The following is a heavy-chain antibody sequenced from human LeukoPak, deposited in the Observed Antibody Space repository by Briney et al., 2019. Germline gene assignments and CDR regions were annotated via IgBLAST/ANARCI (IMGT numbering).Heavy chain of an antibody. Sequence: SVKVSCKASGGTFSSYAISWVRQAPGQGLEWMGGIIPIFGTANYAQKFQGRVTTTADESTSTAYMELSSLRSEDTAVYYCARAGDIVVVPAAIPDYYYYMDVWGKGTTVTVSS. J-gene: IGHJ6*03. D-gene: IGHD2-2*02. CDR3: ARAGDIVVVPAAIPDYYYYMDV. CDR1: GGTFSSYA. V-gene: IGHV1-69*13. CDR2: IIPIFGTA.